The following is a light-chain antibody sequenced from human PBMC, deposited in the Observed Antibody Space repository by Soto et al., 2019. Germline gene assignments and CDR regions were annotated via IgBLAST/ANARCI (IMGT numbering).Light chain of an antibody. CDR1: QSFSSN. CDR3: QQHGTT. Sequence: DIVMTQSPVTLSVSPGEGDNLSCRAAQSFSSNLAWYQQKAGKAHRLLIYGASSRVTGIPDRFSGTGSGTDFTLTISRLEPDDSAVYYCQQHGTTFGQGTKVDIK. V-gene: IGKV3-20*01. J-gene: IGKJ1*01. CDR2: GAS.